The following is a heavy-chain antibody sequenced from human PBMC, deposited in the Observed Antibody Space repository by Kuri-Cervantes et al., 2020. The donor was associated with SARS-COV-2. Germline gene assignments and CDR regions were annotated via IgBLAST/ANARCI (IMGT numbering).Heavy chain of an antibody. CDR1: GGSISSGGYY. Sequence: SETLSLTCTVSGGSISSGGYYGSWIRQHPGKGLEWIGYIYYSGSTNYNPSLKSRVTIYVDTSKNQFSLKQSSVNAADTAVYYCARRVAVAGTVPSFDYWGQGTLVTVSS. J-gene: IGHJ4*02. CDR3: ARRVAVAGTVPSFDY. D-gene: IGHD6-19*01. V-gene: IGHV4-31*03. CDR2: IYYSGST.